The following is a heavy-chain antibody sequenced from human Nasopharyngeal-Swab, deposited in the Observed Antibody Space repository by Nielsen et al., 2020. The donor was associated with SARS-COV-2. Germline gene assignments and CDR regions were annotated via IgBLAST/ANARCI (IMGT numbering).Heavy chain of an antibody. J-gene: IGHJ4*02. D-gene: IGHD4-17*01. CDR1: GFSLSTSGMC. Sequence: SGPTLVKPTQTLTLTCTFSGFSLSTSGMCVGWIRQPSGKALEWLARIDWDDDKYYSTSLKTRLTISKDTSKNQVVLTMTNMDPVDTATYYCARIMVPTVTTDYWGQGTLVTVSS. V-gene: IGHV2-70*11. CDR3: ARIMVPTVTTDY. CDR2: IDWDDDK.